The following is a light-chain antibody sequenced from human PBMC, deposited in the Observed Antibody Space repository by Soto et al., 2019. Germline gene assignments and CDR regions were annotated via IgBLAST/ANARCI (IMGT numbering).Light chain of an antibody. Sequence: QSAPTQPASVSGAPGQSITISCTGASGDVLSYDYVSWYQHQPGKTPKLILYEGNKRPSGVPNRFYGSKSGHMASLTISGLQAEDEADYYCCLYADNRSWLFGGGTKLTVL. J-gene: IGLJ2*01. CDR2: EGN. V-gene: IGLV2-23*01. CDR3: CLYADNRSWL. CDR1: SGDVLSYDY.